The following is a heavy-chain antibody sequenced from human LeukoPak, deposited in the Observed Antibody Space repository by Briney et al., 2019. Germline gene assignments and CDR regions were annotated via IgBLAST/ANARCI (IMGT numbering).Heavy chain of an antibody. V-gene: IGHV4-61*02. Sequence: SETLSLTCSVSGDSIRRGNYYWSWIRQSAGKGLEWIGRINPSGSTNYNPSLKSRVIMSLDTSKNQFSLRLTSVTAADTAVYYCARDDFDNSGYRPFYFWGQGSLVTVSS. CDR3: ARDDFDNSGYRPFYF. CDR2: INPSGST. D-gene: IGHD3-22*01. J-gene: IGHJ4*02. CDR1: GDSIRRGNYY.